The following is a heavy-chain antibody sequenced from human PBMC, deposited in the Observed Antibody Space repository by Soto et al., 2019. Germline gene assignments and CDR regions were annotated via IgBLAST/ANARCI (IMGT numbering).Heavy chain of an antibody. CDR2: ISGSVGST. Sequence: GSLRLSCAASVFPFSTYAMSWVRQAPGKGQEWVSLISGSVGSTYYADTVKGRFTISRDNSSDTLYLQMSSLRAADTAVYYCARLPGLARYNNFPDYWGQGTLVTVSS. J-gene: IGHJ4*02. D-gene: IGHD3-10*01. CDR3: ARLPGLARYNNFPDY. V-gene: IGHV3-23*01. CDR1: VFPFSTYA.